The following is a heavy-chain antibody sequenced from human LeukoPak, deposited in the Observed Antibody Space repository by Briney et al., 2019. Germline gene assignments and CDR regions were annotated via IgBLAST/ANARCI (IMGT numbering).Heavy chain of an antibody. V-gene: IGHV4-34*01. J-gene: IGHJ4*02. CDR3: ARGGGTYYPDY. Sequence: SETLSLTCAVYGGSFSGYYWSWIRQPPGKGLEWIGEINHSGSTNYNPSLKSRVTISVDTSKNQFSLKLSSVTAADTAVYYCARGGGTYYPDYWGQETLVTVSS. CDR1: GGSFSGYY. D-gene: IGHD1-26*01. CDR2: INHSGST.